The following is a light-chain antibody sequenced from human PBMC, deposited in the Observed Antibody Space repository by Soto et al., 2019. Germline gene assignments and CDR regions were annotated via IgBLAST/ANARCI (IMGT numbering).Light chain of an antibody. CDR1: SGHNSYA. V-gene: IGLV4-69*01. CDR3: QTWSTDMLV. CDR2: VNSDGSH. J-gene: IGLJ2*01. Sequence: QLVLTQSPSASASLGASVKLTCTLSSGHNSYAIAWHQQQPEKGPRYLMKVNSDGSHSKGDGIPDRFSGSSSGAERYLTISSLQSEDEADYYCQTWSTDMLVVGGGTALTVL.